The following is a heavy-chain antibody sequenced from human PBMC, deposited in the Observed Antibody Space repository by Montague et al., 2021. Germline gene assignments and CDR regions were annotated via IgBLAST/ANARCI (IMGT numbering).Heavy chain of an antibody. D-gene: IGHD2-15*01. Sequence: SLRLSCAVSGLTFDNCAMTWVRQAPGKGLEWVSGISASSDNIYYADSVKGRVTISRDNSKNTLHLHMRDLRAEDTAVYYCARDRRGGTYFDYWGQGTLVTVSS. V-gene: IGHV3-23*01. CDR2: ISASSDNI. CDR3: ARDRRGGTYFDY. CDR1: GLTFDNCA. J-gene: IGHJ4*02.